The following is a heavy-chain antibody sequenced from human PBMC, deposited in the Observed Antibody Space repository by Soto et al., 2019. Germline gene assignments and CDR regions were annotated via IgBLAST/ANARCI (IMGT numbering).Heavy chain of an antibody. CDR2: IYSSGST. CDR3: ARGQRFSDWFDP. Sequence: QVQLQESGPGLVKPSETLSLTCTVSGGDISTYYWTWIRQPAGKGLEWIGRIYSSGSTKYYPSLKSRVTMSLDTSKNQFSLRLSSVTAADTAVYYCARGQRFSDWFDPWGQGTLVTVSS. J-gene: IGHJ5*02. D-gene: IGHD3-3*01. CDR1: GGDISTYY. V-gene: IGHV4-4*07.